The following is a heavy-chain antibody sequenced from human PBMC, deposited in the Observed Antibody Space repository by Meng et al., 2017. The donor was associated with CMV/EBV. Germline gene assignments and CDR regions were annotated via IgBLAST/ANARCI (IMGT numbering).Heavy chain of an antibody. D-gene: IGHD2-2*01. CDR2: ISSSGSTI. Sequence: GESLKISCAASGFTFSDCYMSWIRQAPGKGLEWVSYISSSGSTIYYADSVKGRFTISRDNAKNSLYLQMNSLRAEDTAVYYCARENYCSSTSCPDYYYGMDVWGQGTTVTVSS. CDR1: GFTFSDCY. J-gene: IGHJ6*02. CDR3: ARENYCSSTSCPDYYYGMDV. V-gene: IGHV3-11*04.